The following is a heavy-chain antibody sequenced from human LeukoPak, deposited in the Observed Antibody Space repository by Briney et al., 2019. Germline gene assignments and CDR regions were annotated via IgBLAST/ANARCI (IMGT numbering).Heavy chain of an antibody. V-gene: IGHV4-59*01. J-gene: IGHJ4*02. CDR1: GGSISSYY. D-gene: IGHD4-17*01. CDR3: ARVDVRGDPLINY. CDR2: IYYSGST. Sequence: SETLSLTCTVSGGSISSYYWSWIRQPPGKGLEWIGYIYYSGSTNYNPSLKSRVTISVDTSKNQFSLKLSSVTAADTAVYYCARVDVRGDPLINYWGQGTLVTVSS.